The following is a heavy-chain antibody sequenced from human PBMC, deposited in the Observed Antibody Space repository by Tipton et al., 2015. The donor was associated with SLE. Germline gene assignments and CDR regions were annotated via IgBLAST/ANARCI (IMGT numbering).Heavy chain of an antibody. CDR1: GDSITSDIYY. J-gene: IGHJ5*02. CDR2: VYDSGTT. Sequence: TLSLTCFVSGDSITSDIYYWGWIRQPPGKGLEWIGSVYDSGTTHYNPSLKSRVTMSVDTSKTQFSLKLGSLTAADTAVYYCARAGGGDSNWFDPWGQGTLVTVSS. D-gene: IGHD2-21*01. CDR3: ARAGGGDSNWFDP. V-gene: IGHV4-39*07.